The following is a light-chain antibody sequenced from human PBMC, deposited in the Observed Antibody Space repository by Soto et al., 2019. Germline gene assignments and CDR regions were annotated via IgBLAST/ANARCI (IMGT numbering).Light chain of an antibody. CDR2: ETS. Sequence: IPVTQSRSTLSASVGDRVNIXCRASQSVNRWLAWYQQKPGKAPKLLIYETSSLESGVPSRFGGSGSGTEFTLTISSLQPDDFAIYYCQQYNSYSWTFGQATKVDIK. J-gene: IGKJ1*01. V-gene: IGKV1-5*03. CDR3: QQYNSYSWT. CDR1: QSVNRW.